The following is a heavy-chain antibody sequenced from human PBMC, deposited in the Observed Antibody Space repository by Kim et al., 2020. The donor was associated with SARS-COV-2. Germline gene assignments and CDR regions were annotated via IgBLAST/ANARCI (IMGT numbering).Heavy chain of an antibody. V-gene: IGHV3-73*01. Sequence: GGSLRLSCAASGFTFSGSAMHWVRQASGKGLEWVGRIRSKANSYATAYAASVKGRFTISRDDSKNTAYLQMNSLKTEDTAVYYCTRHVGDSSPYLYYYGMDVWGQGTTVTVSS. D-gene: IGHD6-13*01. CDR1: GFTFSGSA. J-gene: IGHJ6*02. CDR2: IRSKANSYAT. CDR3: TRHVGDSSPYLYYYGMDV.